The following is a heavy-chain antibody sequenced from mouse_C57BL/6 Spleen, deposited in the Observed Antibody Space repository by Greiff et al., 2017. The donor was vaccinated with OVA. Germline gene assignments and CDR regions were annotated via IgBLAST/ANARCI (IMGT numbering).Heavy chain of an antibody. V-gene: IGHV1-81*01. CDR3: ARSITTVGAY. J-gene: IGHJ3*01. CDR2: IYPRSGNT. CDR1: GYTFTSYG. D-gene: IGHD1-1*01. Sequence: VQLQHSGAELARPGASVKLSCKASGYTFTSYGISWVKQRTGQGLEWIGEIYPRSGNTYYNEKFKGKATLTADKSSSTAYMELRSLTSEDSAVYFCARSITTVGAYWGQGTLVTVSA.